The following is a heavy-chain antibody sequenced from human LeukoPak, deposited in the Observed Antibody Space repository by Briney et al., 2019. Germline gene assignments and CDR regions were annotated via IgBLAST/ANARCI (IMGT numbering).Heavy chain of an antibody. CDR1: ESTFTNYY. CDR2: INPNSGGT. V-gene: IGHV1-2*02. Sequence: ASVKVSCKASESTFTNYYMHWVRQAPGQGLEWMGWINPNSGGTHYAQKFQGRVTMTRDTSISTAYMELSSLKSDDTAVYYCSRDHFFDYWGQGTLVTVSS. CDR3: SRDHFFDY. J-gene: IGHJ4*02. D-gene: IGHD3-3*02.